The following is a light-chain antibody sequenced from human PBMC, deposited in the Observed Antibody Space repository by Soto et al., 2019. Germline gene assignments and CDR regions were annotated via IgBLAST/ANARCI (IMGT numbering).Light chain of an antibody. CDR3: SSYAGNNKYV. J-gene: IGLJ1*01. CDR2: EVS. Sequence: QSALTQPPSASGSPGQSVTISCTGTSSDVGGYNYVSWYQQHAGKAPKLMIYEVSKRPSGVPDRFSGSKSGNTASLTVSGLQAEDEADYYCSSYAGNNKYVFGTGTKLTVL. V-gene: IGLV2-8*01. CDR1: SSDVGGYNY.